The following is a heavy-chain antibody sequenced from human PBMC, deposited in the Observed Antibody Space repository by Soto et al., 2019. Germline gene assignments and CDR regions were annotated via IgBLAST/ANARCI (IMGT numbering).Heavy chain of an antibody. CDR2: INPSGGST. Sequence: ASVKVSCKASGYTFTSYSMHWVRQAPGQGLEWMGIINPSGGSTSYAQKFQGRVTMTRDTSTSTVYMELSSLRSEDTAVYYCARGGAVVVAATPFWFDHWGQGTLVTVSS. CDR1: GYTFTSYS. J-gene: IGHJ5*02. D-gene: IGHD2-15*01. CDR3: ARGGAVVVAATPFWFDH. V-gene: IGHV1-46*01.